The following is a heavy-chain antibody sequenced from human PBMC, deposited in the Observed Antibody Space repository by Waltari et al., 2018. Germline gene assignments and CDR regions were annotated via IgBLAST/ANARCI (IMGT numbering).Heavy chain of an antibody. V-gene: IGHV1-2*02. J-gene: IGHJ4*02. D-gene: IGHD2-15*01. CDR3: VRGWEYCSGISCSQPDY. Sequence: QVQLVQSGAEVKKPGASVKVSCKTSGYTFTNFYMQWVRQAPGQGLEWMGWVNPNSGGTNYAQKFQGRVTMTRDTSISTGYMELSRLTSDDTAVYFCVRGWEYCSGISCSQPDYWGQGTLVTVSS. CDR2: VNPNSGGT. CDR1: GYTFTNFY.